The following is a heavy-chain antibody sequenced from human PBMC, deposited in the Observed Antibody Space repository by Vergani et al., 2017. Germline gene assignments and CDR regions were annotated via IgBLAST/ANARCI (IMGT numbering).Heavy chain of an antibody. D-gene: IGHD6-13*01. J-gene: IGHJ6*02. Sequence: EVQLVESGGGLVQPGGSLRLSCAASGFTFSSYWMSWVRQAPGKGLEWVANIKQDGSEKYYVDSVKGRFTISRDNAKNSLYLQMNSLRAEDTAVYYCARGASLVLDYYYGMDDWGQGTTVTVSS. V-gene: IGHV3-7*01. CDR1: GFTFSSYW. CDR3: ARGASLVLDYYYGMDD. CDR2: IKQDGSEK.